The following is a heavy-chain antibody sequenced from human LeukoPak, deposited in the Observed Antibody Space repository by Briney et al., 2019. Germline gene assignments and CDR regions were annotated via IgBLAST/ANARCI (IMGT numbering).Heavy chain of an antibody. CDR3: ARGPYSSGSSADY. V-gene: IGHV3-74*01. CDR2: INSDGSIT. J-gene: IGHJ4*02. Sequence: PGGSLRLSCAASGFTFRDYWMHWVRQVPGKGLLWVSHINSDGSITDYADSVKGRFTISRDNAKNSMYMQMNSLRAEGTGVYYCARGPYSSGSSADYWGQGTLVSVCS. D-gene: IGHD6-19*01. CDR1: GFTFRDYW.